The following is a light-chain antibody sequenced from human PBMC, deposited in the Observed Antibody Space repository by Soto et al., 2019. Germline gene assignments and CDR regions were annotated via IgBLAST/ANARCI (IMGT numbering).Light chain of an antibody. J-gene: IGLJ2*01. CDR3: QTWGTGIQV. Sequence: QLVLTQSPSASASLGASVKLTCTLNSGHSSYAIAWHQQQPEKGPRYLMKLNSDGSHSKGDGIPDRFPGSSSGAERYLTISSLQSEDEADYYCQTWGTGIQVFGGGTKLTVL. V-gene: IGLV4-69*01. CDR2: LNSDGSH. CDR1: SGHSSYA.